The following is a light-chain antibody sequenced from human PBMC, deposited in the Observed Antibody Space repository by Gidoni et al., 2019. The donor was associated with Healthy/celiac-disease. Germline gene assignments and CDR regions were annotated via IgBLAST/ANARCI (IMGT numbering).Light chain of an antibody. V-gene: IGKV1-5*03. Sequence: DIQITQSPSTLSASVGDRVTITCRASQSISSWLAWYQQKPGNAPKLLIYKASSLESGVPSRFSGSGSGTEFTLTISSLQPDDFATYYCQQYNSYRITFXGXTKVEIK. CDR3: QQYNSYRIT. J-gene: IGKJ4*01. CDR1: QSISSW. CDR2: KAS.